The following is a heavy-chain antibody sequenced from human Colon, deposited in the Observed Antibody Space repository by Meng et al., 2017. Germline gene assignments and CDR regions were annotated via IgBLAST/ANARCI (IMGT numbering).Heavy chain of an antibody. J-gene: IGHJ4*02. Sequence: QVHLHESGPGLVRPSDDRYLVCTVSGGSIKSGGYHWSWVRHHPGKGLEYIGFMSDSGTTDYNPSLRSRVSISEIGSSKNQFSLTLRSVTAADTATYFCARDTLYGTDYWGQGVLVTVSS. CDR2: MSDSGTT. CDR1: GGSIKSGGYH. V-gene: IGHV4-31*03. D-gene: IGHD4-17*01. CDR3: ARDTLYGTDY.